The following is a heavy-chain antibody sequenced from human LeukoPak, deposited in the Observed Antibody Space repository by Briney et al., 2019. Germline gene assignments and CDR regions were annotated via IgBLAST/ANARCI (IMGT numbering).Heavy chain of an antibody. CDR3: ASLGASRAPLDDAFDI. D-gene: IGHD3-16*01. Sequence: GASVKVSCKASGYTFTSYDINWVRQATGQGLEWMGWMNPNSGNTGYAQKFQGRVTMTRNTSMSTAYMELSSLRSEDTAVYYCASLGASRAPLDDAFDIWGQGTMVTVSS. V-gene: IGHV1-8*01. CDR1: GYTFTSYD. J-gene: IGHJ3*02. CDR2: MNPNSGNT.